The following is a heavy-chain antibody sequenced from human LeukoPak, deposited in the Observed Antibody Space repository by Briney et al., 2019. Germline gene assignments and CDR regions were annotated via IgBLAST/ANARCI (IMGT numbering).Heavy chain of an antibody. CDR1: GFTFSNAW. D-gene: IGHD5-12*01. V-gene: IGHV3-15*01. CDR3: TTRGYSGYDYVMLDY. J-gene: IGHJ4*02. Sequence: GGSLRLSCAASGFTFSNAWMSRVRQAPGKGLEWVGRIKSKTDGGTTDYAAPVKGRFTISRDDSKNTLYLQMNSLKTEDTAVYYCTTRGYSGYDYVMLDYWGQGTLVTVSS. CDR2: IKSKTDGGTT.